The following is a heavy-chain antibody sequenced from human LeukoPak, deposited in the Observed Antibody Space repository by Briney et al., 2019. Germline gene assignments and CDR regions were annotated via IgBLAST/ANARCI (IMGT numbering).Heavy chain of an antibody. CDR2: IKEDGSET. Sequence: GGSLRLSCAASGFTFSDYWMTWVSQAPGRGLECMANIKEDGSETYYLDSVEGRFTISRDNAKNSLYLQMNSLRAEDTAVYYCARATIFGVVSALGPLDSWGQGTLVTVSS. CDR3: ARATIFGVVSALGPLDS. D-gene: IGHD3-3*01. V-gene: IGHV3-7*01. J-gene: IGHJ4*02. CDR1: GFTFSDYW.